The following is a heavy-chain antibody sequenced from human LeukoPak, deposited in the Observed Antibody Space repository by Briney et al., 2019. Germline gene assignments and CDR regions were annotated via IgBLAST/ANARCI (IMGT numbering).Heavy chain of an antibody. D-gene: IGHD1-20*01. J-gene: IGHJ3*02. CDR3: ARARLYNLNDDPAFDI. CDR1: GFTFTSYA. Sequence: GGSLRLSCSASGFTFTSYAMHWVRQPPGKGMEYVSAISTNGGSTYYADSVKGRFTISRDSSKNTLFLHMNSLRAEDTAVYYCARARLYNLNDDPAFDIWGQGTMVSVSS. CDR2: ISTNGGST. V-gene: IGHV3-64*04.